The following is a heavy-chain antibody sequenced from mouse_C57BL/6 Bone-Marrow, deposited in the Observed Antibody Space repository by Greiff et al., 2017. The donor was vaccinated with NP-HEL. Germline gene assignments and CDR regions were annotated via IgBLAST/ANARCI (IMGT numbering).Heavy chain of an antibody. V-gene: IGHV1-63*01. CDR2: IYPGGGYT. CDR3: ARGGYYAGAWFAY. J-gene: IGHJ3*01. CDR1: GYTFTNYW. Sequence: QVQLQQSGAELVRPGTSVKMSCKASGYTFTNYWIGWAKQRPGHGLEWIGDIYPGGGYTNYNEKFKGKATLTADKSSSTAYMQFSSLTSEDSAIYYCARGGYYAGAWFAYWGQGTLVTVSA. D-gene: IGHD2-3*01.